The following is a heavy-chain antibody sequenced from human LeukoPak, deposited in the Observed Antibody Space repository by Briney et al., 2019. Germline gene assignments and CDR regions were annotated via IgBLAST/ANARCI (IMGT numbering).Heavy chain of an antibody. Sequence: GGSLRLSCAASGFTFSSYSMNWVRQAPGKGLEWVSSISSSSSYIYYADPVKGRFTISRDNAKNSLYLQMNSLRAEDTAVYYCARDFRGSYCGYWGQGTLVTVSS. V-gene: IGHV3-21*01. CDR2: ISSSSSYI. CDR1: GFTFSSYS. J-gene: IGHJ4*02. CDR3: ARDFRGSYCGY. D-gene: IGHD1-26*01.